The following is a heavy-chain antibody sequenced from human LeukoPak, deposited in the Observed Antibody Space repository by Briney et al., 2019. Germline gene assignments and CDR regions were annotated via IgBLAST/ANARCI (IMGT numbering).Heavy chain of an antibody. Sequence: VASVKVSFKASGYTFSDNHMYWIRQAPGQGLECMGYISPNSGDTNCAQKFQGRITMTGDTSISTGYMELSSLRSDDTAVYYCARELGRNAFDIWGQGTMVTVSS. J-gene: IGHJ3*02. D-gene: IGHD7-27*01. V-gene: IGHV1-2*02. CDR1: GYTFSDNH. CDR3: ARELGRNAFDI. CDR2: ISPNSGDT.